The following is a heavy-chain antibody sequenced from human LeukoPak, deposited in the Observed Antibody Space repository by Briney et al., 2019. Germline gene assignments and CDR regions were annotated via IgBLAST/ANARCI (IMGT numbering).Heavy chain of an antibody. CDR2: IFPDDSDT. J-gene: IGHJ4*02. CDR3: ARLNHYFDY. V-gene: IGHV5-51*01. Sequence: GESLQISCKASGYIFTTYWIGWVRQMPGKGLEWMGVIFPDDSDTTYSPSFEGQVTISVDKSISTAYLHWSSLKASDTAIYYCARLNHYFDYWGQGTLVTVSS. CDR1: GYIFTTYW.